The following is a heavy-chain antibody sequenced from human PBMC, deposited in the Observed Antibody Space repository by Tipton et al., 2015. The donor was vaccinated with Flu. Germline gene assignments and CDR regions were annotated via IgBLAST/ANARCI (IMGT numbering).Heavy chain of an antibody. CDR1: GGSINRGNYY. CDR3: ARWAVRGSIGWFDP. Sequence: TLSLTCIVSGGSINRGNYYWSWIRQPAGKGLEWIGRIYTGGRTNYDPSLEGRVTISVDTSKNQFSLELRSVTAADTAVYYCARWAVRGSIGWFDPWGQGTLVTVSS. V-gene: IGHV4-61*02. CDR2: IYTGGRT. D-gene: IGHD3-10*01. J-gene: IGHJ5*02.